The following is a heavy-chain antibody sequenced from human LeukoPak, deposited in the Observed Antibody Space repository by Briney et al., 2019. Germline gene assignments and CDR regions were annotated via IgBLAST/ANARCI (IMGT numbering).Heavy chain of an antibody. D-gene: IGHD4-17*01. Sequence: GGSLTLSCAASGFTFSRCEMNRVGQAPGKGLEWVSFISNSGRTKYYADSVKGRFTISRDNAKNSLYLQMNILRADDAPVYYCATSSVTTGIDFDWWGRGTLVTVSS. CDR2: ISNSGRTK. CDR1: GFTFSRCE. CDR3: ATSSVTTGIDFDW. V-gene: IGHV3-48*03. J-gene: IGHJ4*02.